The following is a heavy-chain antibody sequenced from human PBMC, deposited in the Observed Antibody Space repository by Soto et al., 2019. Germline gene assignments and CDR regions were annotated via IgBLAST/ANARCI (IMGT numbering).Heavy chain of an antibody. Sequence: GGSLRLSCRASTGYFASGGIYWGRQSPGRGLGWVAYMSFHGTETHYADSVKGRLTMSKDQSESETTFFFLMDTLKRDATAVYPCAPGVTGYGRGWADNPLDSWGRGTLVTVSS. CDR1: TGYFASGG. V-gene: IGHV3-30*02. CDR2: MSFHGTET. D-gene: IGHD6-19*01. J-gene: IGHJ5*01. CDR3: APGVTGYGRGWADNPLDS.